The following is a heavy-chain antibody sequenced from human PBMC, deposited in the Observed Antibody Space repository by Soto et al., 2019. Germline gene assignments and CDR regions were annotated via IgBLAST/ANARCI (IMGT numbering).Heavy chain of an antibody. CDR2: IYYSGST. V-gene: IGHV4-59*01. Sequence: QVQLQESGPGLVKPSETLSLTCTVSGGSISSYYWSWIRQPPGKGLEWIGYIYYSGSTNYNPSLKSRVTISVDTSKNQFSLKLSSVTAADTAVYYCARVIAARASYWYFDLWGRGTLVTVSS. J-gene: IGHJ2*01. CDR1: GGSISSYY. D-gene: IGHD6-6*01. CDR3: ARVIAARASYWYFDL.